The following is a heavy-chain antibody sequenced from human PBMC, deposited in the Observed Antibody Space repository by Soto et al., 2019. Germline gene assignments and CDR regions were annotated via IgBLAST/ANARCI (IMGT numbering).Heavy chain of an antibody. CDR1: GFTFGTYA. Sequence: GSLRLSCAASGFTFGTYAMNWVRQAPGKGLEWVSSTPGSGGSAYYADSVRGRFTISRDNSKNTVYLQLDSLRPEDSAIYYCAKGGSSGWFYFDFWGQGTQVTVSS. V-gene: IGHV3-23*01. CDR2: TPGSGGSA. CDR3: AKGGSSGWFYFDF. D-gene: IGHD6-19*01. J-gene: IGHJ4*02.